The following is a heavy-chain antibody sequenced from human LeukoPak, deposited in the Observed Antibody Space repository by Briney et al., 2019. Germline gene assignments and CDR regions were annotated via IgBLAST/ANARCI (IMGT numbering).Heavy chain of an antibody. CDR2: IWYDGSNK. J-gene: IGHJ6*02. D-gene: IGHD4-17*01. V-gene: IGHV3-33*08. CDR3: ARDLISYGDYATWGMDV. Sequence: PGGSLRLSCAASGFTFSTYRMNWVRQAPGKGLEWVAVIWYDGSNKYYAGSVKGRFTISRDNSKNTLFLQMNSLRAEDTAVYYCARDLISYGDYATWGMDVWGQGTTVTVSS. CDR1: GFTFSTYR.